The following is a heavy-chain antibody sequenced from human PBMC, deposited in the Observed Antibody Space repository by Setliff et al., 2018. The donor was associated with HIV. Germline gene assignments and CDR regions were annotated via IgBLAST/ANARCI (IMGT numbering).Heavy chain of an antibody. CDR3: ARVGDGYNSFDY. J-gene: IGHJ4*02. Sequence: ASVKVSCKASGYSFTFYSMHWVRQAPGHGLEWMGIINPSGGSTTYSQKFQGRVIMTRDTSTSTVYMELNSLRSEDTAVYYCARVGDGYNSFDYWGQGTRVTVSS. V-gene: IGHV1-46*01. D-gene: IGHD5-12*01. CDR2: INPSGGST. CDR1: GYSFTFYS.